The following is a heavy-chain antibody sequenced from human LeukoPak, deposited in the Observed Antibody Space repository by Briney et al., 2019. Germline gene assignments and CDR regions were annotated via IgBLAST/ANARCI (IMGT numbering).Heavy chain of an antibody. D-gene: IGHD3-10*01. J-gene: IGHJ4*02. CDR2: IYYSGST. CDR3: ARHRITMVRGVMPYFDY. CDR1: GGSISSSSYY. V-gene: IGHV4-39*01. Sequence: SETLSLTCTVSGGSISSSSYYWGWIRQPPGKGLEWIGSIYYSGSTYYNPSLKSRVTISVDTSKNQFSLKLSSVTAADTAVYYCARHRITMVRGVMPYFDYWGQGTLVTVSS.